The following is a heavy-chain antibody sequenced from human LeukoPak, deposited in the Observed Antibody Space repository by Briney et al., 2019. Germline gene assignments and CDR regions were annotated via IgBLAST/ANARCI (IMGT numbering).Heavy chain of an antibody. CDR1: GFTFSSYS. D-gene: IGHD3-22*01. J-gene: IGHJ5*02. V-gene: IGHV3-48*04. CDR3: ARGTMIVVDLNWFDP. Sequence: GGSPRLSCAASGFTFSSYSMNWVRQAPGKGLEWVSYISSSSSTIYYADSVKGRFTISRDNAKNSLYLQMNSLRAEDTAVYYCARGTMIVVDLNWFDPWGQGTLVTVSS. CDR2: ISSSSSTI.